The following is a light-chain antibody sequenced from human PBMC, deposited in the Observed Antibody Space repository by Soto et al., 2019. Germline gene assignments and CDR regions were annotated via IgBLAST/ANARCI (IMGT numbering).Light chain of an antibody. CDR3: QQAHSFPLT. J-gene: IGKJ4*01. CDR1: QGVSTW. V-gene: IGKV1-12*01. Sequence: DIQMTQFPSSVSASVGDRVTITCRASQGVSTWVAWYRQKPGKAPKVLIYGASNLQSAVPSRFSGSGSGTDFTLTIRSLQPEDFATYYCQQAHSFPLTFGGGTKVEI. CDR2: GAS.